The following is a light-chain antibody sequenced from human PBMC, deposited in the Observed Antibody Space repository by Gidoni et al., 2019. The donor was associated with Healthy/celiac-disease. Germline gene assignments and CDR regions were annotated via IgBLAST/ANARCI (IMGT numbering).Light chain of an antibody. CDR1: QSISSY. CDR2: AAS. CDR3: QQSDSTPLT. J-gene: IGKJ1*01. V-gene: IGKV1-39*01. Sequence: DIQLTQSPSSLSASVGDRVTITCRASQSISSYLNWYQQKPGKAPKLLIYAASSLQSGVPSRCSGRGSGTDFNLTISRQQPEDVATYYCQQSDSTPLTFGQGTKVEIK.